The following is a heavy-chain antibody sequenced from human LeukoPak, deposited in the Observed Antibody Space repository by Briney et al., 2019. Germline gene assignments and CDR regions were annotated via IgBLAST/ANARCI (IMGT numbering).Heavy chain of an antibody. J-gene: IGHJ4*02. CDR2: ISSSSSYI. V-gene: IGHV3-21*01. D-gene: IGHD1-26*01. CDR3: ARAESELPIDY. Sequence: PGGSLRLSCAASGFTFSSYSMNWVGQAPEKGLEWVSSISSSSSYIYYADSVKCRFTISRDNAKNSVYLQMNSLRAEDTAVYYCARAESELPIDYWGQGTLVTVSS. CDR1: GFTFSSYS.